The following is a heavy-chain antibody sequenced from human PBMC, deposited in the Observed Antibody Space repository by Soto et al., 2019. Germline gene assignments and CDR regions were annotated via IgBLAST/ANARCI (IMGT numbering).Heavy chain of an antibody. D-gene: IGHD6-13*01. J-gene: IGHJ4*02. V-gene: IGHV4-39*01. Sequence: PSETLSLTCTVSGGSISSSSYYWGWIRQPPGKGLEWIGSIYYSGSTYYNPSLKSRVTISVDTSKNQFSLKLSSVTAADTAVYYCASTDSRRGLGWGQGTLVTVSS. CDR1: GGSISSSSYY. CDR3: ASTDSRRGLG. CDR2: IYYSGST.